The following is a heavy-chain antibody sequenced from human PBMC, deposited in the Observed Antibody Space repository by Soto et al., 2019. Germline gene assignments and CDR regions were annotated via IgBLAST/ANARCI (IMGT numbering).Heavy chain of an antibody. J-gene: IGHJ3*02. Sequence: VQLVESGGGLVQPGGSLRLSCAASEFTLSSFEMNWVRQAPGKGLEWVAVISYDGSNKYYADSVKGRFTISRDNSKNTLYLQMNSLRAEDTAVYYCAKDYSTRTGYSSGWYRSPVLFDAFDIWGQGTMVTVSS. CDR3: AKDYSTRTGYSSGWYRSPVLFDAFDI. V-gene: IGHV3-30*18. D-gene: IGHD6-19*01. CDR1: EFTLSSFE. CDR2: ISYDGSNK.